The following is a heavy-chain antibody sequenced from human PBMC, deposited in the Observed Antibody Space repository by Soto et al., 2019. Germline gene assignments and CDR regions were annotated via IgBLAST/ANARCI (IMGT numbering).Heavy chain of an antibody. Sequence: QVQLVESGGGVVQPGRSLRLSCAASGLTFNSSAMHWVRQAPGKGLEWVALISYDGSNKYYVDSVKGRFTISRDNSKNTLDLQMNSLREEDTAVYYCAAETKSYFYGMDVWGQGTTVTVSS. J-gene: IGHJ6*02. CDR3: AAETKSYFYGMDV. CDR1: GLTFNSSA. CDR2: ISYDGSNK. V-gene: IGHV3-30*03.